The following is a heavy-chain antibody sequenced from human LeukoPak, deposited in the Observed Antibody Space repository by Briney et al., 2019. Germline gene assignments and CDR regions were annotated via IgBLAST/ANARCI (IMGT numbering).Heavy chain of an antibody. CDR2: INGSGGST. CDR3: AKESSSWIYYYYYGMDV. V-gene: IGHV3-23*01. CDR1: GFTFSSYA. D-gene: IGHD6-13*01. Sequence: GSLRLSCAASGFTFSSYAMSWVRQAPGKGLEWVSAINGSGGSTYYADSVKGRFTISRDNSKNTLYLQMNSLRAEDTAVYYCAKESSSWIYYYYYGMDVWGQGTTVTVSS. J-gene: IGHJ6*02.